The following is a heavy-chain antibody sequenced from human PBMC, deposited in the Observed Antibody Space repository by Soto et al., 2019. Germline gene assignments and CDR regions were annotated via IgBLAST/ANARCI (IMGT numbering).Heavy chain of an antibody. J-gene: IGHJ3*02. Sequence: QVQLKESGPGLVKPSQTLTLTCTVSGGSISNDAHYWNWIRQVPGKCLEWIGNIHASGTTSYYPSLRSRVSISIDASKKQFSLKVTSATAADTAVYFCARDGGLTSGYALEIWGQGTVVTVSS. V-gene: IGHV4-31*03. D-gene: IGHD3-22*01. CDR3: ARDGGLTSGYALEI. CDR2: IHASGTT. CDR1: GGSISNDAHY.